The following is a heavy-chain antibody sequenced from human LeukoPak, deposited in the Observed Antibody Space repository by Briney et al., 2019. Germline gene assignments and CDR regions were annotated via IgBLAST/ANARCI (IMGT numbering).Heavy chain of an antibody. D-gene: IGHD2-2*01. Sequence: TGGSLRLSCAASGFTSSNYNMNWVRQAPGKGLEWISYINSGGSTKYYADSVKGRFTISRDNAKNSLYLQMNSLRVEDTAVYYCTRDHITSWQIDFWGQGTMVTVSS. CDR3: TRDHITSWQIDF. J-gene: IGHJ4*02. V-gene: IGHV3-48*03. CDR2: INSGGSTK. CDR1: GFTSSNYN.